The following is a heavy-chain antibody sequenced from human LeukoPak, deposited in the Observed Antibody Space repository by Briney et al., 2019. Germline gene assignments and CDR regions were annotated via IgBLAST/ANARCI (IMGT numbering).Heavy chain of an antibody. CDR2: ISSNGGTT. V-gene: IGHV3-23*01. Sequence: PGGSLRLSCAASGFTFSNYAMSWVRQAPGKGLEWVSAISSNGGTTYYEASVKGRFTISRDNSKNTLYLQMNSLRAEDAALYYCVKDLFCSSTSCYMFDYWGQGTQVTVSS. D-gene: IGHD2-2*02. J-gene: IGHJ4*02. CDR1: GFTFSNYA. CDR3: VKDLFCSSTSCYMFDY.